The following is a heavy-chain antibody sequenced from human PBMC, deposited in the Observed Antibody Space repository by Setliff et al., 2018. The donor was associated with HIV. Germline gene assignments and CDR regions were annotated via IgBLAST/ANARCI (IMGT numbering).Heavy chain of an antibody. V-gene: IGHV4-38-2*02. CDR2: IYHSGST. CDR3: AISYYYGSGIPGYYFDY. CDR1: GYSISSGYY. D-gene: IGHD3-10*01. Sequence: SETLSLTCNVSGYSISSGYYWGWIRQPPGKGLEWIGSIYHSGSTYYNPSLKSRVTISVDTSKNQFSLKLSSVTAADTAVYYCAISYYYGSGIPGYYFDYWGQGTLVTVSS. J-gene: IGHJ4*02.